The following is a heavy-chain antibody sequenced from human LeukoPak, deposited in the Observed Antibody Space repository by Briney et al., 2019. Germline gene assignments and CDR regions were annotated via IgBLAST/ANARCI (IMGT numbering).Heavy chain of an antibody. J-gene: IGHJ4*02. CDR2: ISYDGSNK. V-gene: IGHV3-30-3*02. CDR3: AKMSSWFGELWL. Sequence: GGSLRLSCAASGFTFSSYAMHWVRQAPGKGLEWVAVISYDGSNKYYADSVKGRFTISRNNSKNTLYLQMNSLRAEDTAVYYCAKMSSWFGELWLWGQGTLVTVSS. CDR1: GFTFSSYA. D-gene: IGHD3-10*01.